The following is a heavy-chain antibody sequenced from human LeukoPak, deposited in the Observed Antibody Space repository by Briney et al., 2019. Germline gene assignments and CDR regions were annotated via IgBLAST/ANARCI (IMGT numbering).Heavy chain of an antibody. V-gene: IGHV1-3*01. Sequence: ASVKVSCKASGYTFTSYAMHWVRQAPGQRLEGMGWINAGNGNTKYSQKFQGRVTITRDTSASTAYMELSSLRSEDTAVYYCARVKASSSWYTFDYWGQGTLVTVSS. CDR3: ARVKASSSWYTFDY. D-gene: IGHD6-13*01. J-gene: IGHJ4*02. CDR1: GYTFTSYA. CDR2: INAGNGNT.